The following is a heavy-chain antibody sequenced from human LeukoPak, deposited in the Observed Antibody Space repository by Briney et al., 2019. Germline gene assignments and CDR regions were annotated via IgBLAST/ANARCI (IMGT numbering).Heavy chain of an antibody. V-gene: IGHV3-7*01. CDR1: GFTFSSYW. Sequence: GGSLRLSCAASGFTFSSYWMSWVRQAPGKGLEWVANIKQDGSEKYYVDSVKGRFTIPRDNAKNSLYLQMNSLRAEDTAVYYCARDPVVTAMNYYYGMDVWGQGTTVTVSS. J-gene: IGHJ6*02. CDR3: ARDPVVTAMNYYYGMDV. D-gene: IGHD2-21*02. CDR2: IKQDGSEK.